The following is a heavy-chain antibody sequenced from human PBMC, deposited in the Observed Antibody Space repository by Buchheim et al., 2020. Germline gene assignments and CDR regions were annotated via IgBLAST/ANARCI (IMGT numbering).Heavy chain of an antibody. J-gene: IGHJ6*02. D-gene: IGHD3-16*01. CDR1: GFTFSSYG. CDR3: ARGFPYDAGYYGMDV. Sequence: QVQLVESGGGVVQPGRSLRLSCAASGFTFSSYGMHWVRQAPGKGLEWVAVIWYDGSNKYYADSVKGRFTISRDNSKNTLYLQMNSLRAEDTAVYYCARGFPYDAGYYGMDVWGQGTT. CDR2: IWYDGSNK. V-gene: IGHV3-33*01.